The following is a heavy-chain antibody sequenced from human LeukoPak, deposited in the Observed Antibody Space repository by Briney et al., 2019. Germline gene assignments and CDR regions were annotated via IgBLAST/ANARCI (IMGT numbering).Heavy chain of an antibody. D-gene: IGHD2-15*01. J-gene: IGHJ6*02. CDR1: GFTFSSYA. Sequence: GSLRLSCAASGFTFSSYAMHWVRQAPGKGLEYVSAISSNGGSTYYANSVKGRFTISRDNSKNTLYLQMGSLRAEDMAVYYCARDRLHCSGGSCYYYYGMDVWGQGTTVTVSS. V-gene: IGHV3-64*01. CDR2: ISSNGGST. CDR3: ARDRLHCSGGSCYYYYGMDV.